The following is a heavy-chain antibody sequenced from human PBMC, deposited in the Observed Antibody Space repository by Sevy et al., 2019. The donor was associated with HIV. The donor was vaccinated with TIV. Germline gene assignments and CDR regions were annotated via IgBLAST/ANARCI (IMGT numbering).Heavy chain of an antibody. CDR2: IGTAAGVT. Sequence: GGSLRLSCAASGFTFNTYSLIWVRQTPGKGLEWLSFIGTAAGVTYYADSMKGRFTISRDNAKNSLYLQMNSLRDEDTAVYYCAGCPGHYSIDYWGQGTLVTVSS. CDR3: AGCPGHYSIDY. J-gene: IGHJ4*02. V-gene: IGHV3-48*02. CDR1: GFTFNTYS. D-gene: IGHD2-21*01.